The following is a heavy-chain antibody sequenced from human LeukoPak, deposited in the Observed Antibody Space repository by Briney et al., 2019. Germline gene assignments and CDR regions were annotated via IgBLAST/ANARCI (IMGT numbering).Heavy chain of an antibody. J-gene: IGHJ6*04. CDR1: GGTFSSYT. Sequence: ASVKVSCKASGGTFSSYTISWVRQAPGQGLEWMGRIIPILGIANYAQKFQGRVTMTTDTSTSTAYMELRSLRSDDKAVYYCARDRNWNYYGSGSPMDVWGKGTTVTVSS. V-gene: IGHV1-69*04. CDR3: ARDRNWNYYGSGSPMDV. CDR2: IIPILGIA. D-gene: IGHD3-10*01.